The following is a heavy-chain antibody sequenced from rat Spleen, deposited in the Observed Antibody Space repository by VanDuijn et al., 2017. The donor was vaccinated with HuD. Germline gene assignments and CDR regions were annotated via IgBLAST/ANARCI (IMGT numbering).Heavy chain of an antibody. CDR2: IHSAGNT. Sequence: EVQLQESGPGLVKPSQSLSLTCSVTGYSITSNYWGWIRKFPGIKLEWMGYIHSAGNTLYNPSPKSLLSITRDTSKNQFFLQVNSVTTEDTATYYCARSDGTHYYLPFIYWGQGTQVTVSS. CDR1: GYSITSNY. CDR3: ARSDGTHYYLPFIY. V-gene: IGHV3-3*01. D-gene: IGHD1-12*02. J-gene: IGHJ3*01.